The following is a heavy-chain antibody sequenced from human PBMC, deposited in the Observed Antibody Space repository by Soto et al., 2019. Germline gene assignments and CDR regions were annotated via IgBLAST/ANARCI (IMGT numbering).Heavy chain of an antibody. J-gene: IGHJ4*02. CDR3: ARGYYERSDYFVGSPIFDY. D-gene: IGHD3-22*01. V-gene: IGHV4-30-4*01. CDR2: VSSYRGTT. CDR1: GGSINRGDYY. Sequence: QVQLQESGPGLVKPSQTLSLTCTVSGGSINRGDYYWSWIRQPPGKGLEWIGYVSSYRGTTYYNPSLKSRLTISLGTPMTQFALKLSSVTAADTAVYYCARGYYERSDYFVGSPIFDYWGQGSLVTVSS.